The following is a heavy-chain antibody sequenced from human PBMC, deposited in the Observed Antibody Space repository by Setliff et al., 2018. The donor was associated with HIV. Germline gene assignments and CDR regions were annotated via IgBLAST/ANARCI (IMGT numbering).Heavy chain of an antibody. D-gene: IGHD3-22*01. Sequence: SETLSLTCNVSGGSISSSSYYWAWIRQPPGKGLEWIGSIYYSGSTYYNPSLKSRVTISVDTSKNQFSLKLSSVTAADTAVYYCARLRTMRRPGNYYYGMDVWGQGTTVTVSS. CDR3: ARLRTMRRPGNYYYGMDV. CDR2: IYYSGST. V-gene: IGHV4-39*01. J-gene: IGHJ6*02. CDR1: GGSISSSSYY.